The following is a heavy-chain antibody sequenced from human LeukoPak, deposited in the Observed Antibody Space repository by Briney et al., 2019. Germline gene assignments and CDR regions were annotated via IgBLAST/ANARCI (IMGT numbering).Heavy chain of an antibody. D-gene: IGHD1-1*01. CDR2: ISGSGGST. V-gene: IGHV3-23*01. J-gene: IGHJ4*02. Sequence: GGSPRLSCAASGFTFSSYAMSWVRQAPGKGLEWVSAISGSGGSTYYADSVKGRFTISRDNSKNTLYLQMNSLRAEDTAVYYCAKASLKELERTPFDYWAQGTLVTVSS. CDR3: AKASLKELERTPFDY. CDR1: GFTFSSYA.